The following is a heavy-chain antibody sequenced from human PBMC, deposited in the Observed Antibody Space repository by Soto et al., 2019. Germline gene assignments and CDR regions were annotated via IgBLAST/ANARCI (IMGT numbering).Heavy chain of an antibody. CDR3: AKDGDSITSNKPLDY. J-gene: IGHJ4*02. Sequence: PGGSLRLSCAASGFTFSSYAMCWVRQAPGKGLEWVSSISVSGDRTFYADSVKGRFTISRDNFRNTLHLQMNILRAEDTAVYYCAKDGDSITSNKPLDYWGQGTLVTVSS. CDR2: ISVSGDRT. D-gene: IGHD2-2*01. CDR1: GFTFSSYA. V-gene: IGHV3-23*01.